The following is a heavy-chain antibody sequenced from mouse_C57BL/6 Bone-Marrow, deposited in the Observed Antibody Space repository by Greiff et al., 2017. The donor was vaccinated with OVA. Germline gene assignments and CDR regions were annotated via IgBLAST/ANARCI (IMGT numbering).Heavy chain of an antibody. J-gene: IGHJ1*03. CDR3: AREDFYWYFDV. V-gene: IGHV1-50*01. Sequence: QVQLQQPGAELVKPGASVKLSCKASGYTFTSYWMQWVKQRPGQGLEWIGEFDPSDSYTNYNQKFKGKATLTVDTSASTAYMQLSSLTAEDAAVYYCAREDFYWYFDVWGTGTTVTVSS. CDR1: GYTFTSYW. CDR2: FDPSDSYT.